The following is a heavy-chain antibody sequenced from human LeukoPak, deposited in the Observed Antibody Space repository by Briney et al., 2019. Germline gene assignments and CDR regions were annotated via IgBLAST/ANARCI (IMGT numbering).Heavy chain of an antibody. CDR2: MNPNSGNT. D-gene: IGHD3-3*01. Sequence: GASVKVSCKASGYTFTSYDINWVRQATGQGLEWMGWMNPNSGNTGYAQKFQGRVTMTRNTSISTAYMELSSLRSEDTAVYYCARRPTYYDFWSGYYRPKSYFDYWGQGTLVTVSS. CDR3: ARRPTYYDFWSGYYRPKSYFDY. V-gene: IGHV1-8*01. J-gene: IGHJ4*02. CDR1: GYTFTSYD.